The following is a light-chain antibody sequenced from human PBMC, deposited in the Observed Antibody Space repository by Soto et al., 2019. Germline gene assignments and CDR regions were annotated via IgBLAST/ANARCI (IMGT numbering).Light chain of an antibody. V-gene: IGKV1-5*01. CDR2: DAS. Sequence: IQMTQSPSTLSASIVDRVTITCRASQSINNRLAWYQQMPGKAPNLLIYDASTLESGVPSRFRGSGSETEFTLTISGLQPDDFAVYYCQQCNNWPPEITFGQGTRLEIK. CDR3: QQCNNWPPEIT. CDR1: QSINNR. J-gene: IGKJ5*01.